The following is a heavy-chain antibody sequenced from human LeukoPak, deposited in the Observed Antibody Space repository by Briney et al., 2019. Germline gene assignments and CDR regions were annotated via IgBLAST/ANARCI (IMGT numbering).Heavy chain of an antibody. D-gene: IGHD2-8*01. V-gene: IGHV3-30*02. CDR3: AKDSRAYNGVTGETLEM. CDR1: GFIFSDYG. CDR2: IRYDGSKE. Sequence: GGSLRLSCAASGFIFSDYGMHWVRQAPGKGPEWVTFIRYDGSKEYYGDSVKGRFTISRDNSKNTLYLQMNNLRSEDTAVYYCAKDSRAYNGVTGETLEMWGQGTMVTVSS. J-gene: IGHJ3*02.